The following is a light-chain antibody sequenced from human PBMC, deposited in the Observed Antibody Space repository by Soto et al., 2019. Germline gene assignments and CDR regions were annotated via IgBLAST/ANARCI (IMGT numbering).Light chain of an antibody. V-gene: IGKV1-5*03. J-gene: IGKJ2*01. CDR1: QSISNW. CDR3: QQYDRFAYT. Sequence: DIPMTQSPSTLSASVGDTVTITCRASQSISNWLAWYQQKPGQAPKLLIHKASTLESGVPSRFSGSGSGTEFTLTISSLQADEFATFSCQQYDRFAYTFGQGTKLEIK. CDR2: KAS.